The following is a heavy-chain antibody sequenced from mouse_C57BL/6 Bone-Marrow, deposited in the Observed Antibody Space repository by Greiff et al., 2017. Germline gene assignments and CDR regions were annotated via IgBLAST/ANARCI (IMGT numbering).Heavy chain of an antibody. CDR3: ARELTGTFAY. J-gene: IGHJ3*01. Sequence: DVKLVESGPGLVKPSQSLSLTCSVTGYSITSGYYWNWIRQFPGNKLEWMGYISYDGSNNYNPSLKNRISITRDTSKNQFFLKLNSVTTEDTATYYCARELTGTFAYWGQGTLVTVSA. V-gene: IGHV3-6*01. D-gene: IGHD4-1*01. CDR1: GYSITSGYY. CDR2: ISYDGSN.